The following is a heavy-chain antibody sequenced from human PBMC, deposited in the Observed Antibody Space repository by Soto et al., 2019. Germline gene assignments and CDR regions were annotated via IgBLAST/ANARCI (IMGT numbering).Heavy chain of an antibody. V-gene: IGHV4-30-4*01. CDR2: IYYSGST. J-gene: IGHJ4*02. CDR1: GGSIRSGDYY. Sequence: QVQLQESGPGLVKPSQNLSLTCTVSGGSIRSGDYYWSWIRQPPEKVLEWIGYIYYSGSTYYNPSLKSRVTISVDTSKVQFSLKLCSVTAADTAVYYCARLTPGYSSRWFIDYWGQGTLVTVSS. CDR3: ARLTPGYSSRWFIDY. D-gene: IGHD6-19*01.